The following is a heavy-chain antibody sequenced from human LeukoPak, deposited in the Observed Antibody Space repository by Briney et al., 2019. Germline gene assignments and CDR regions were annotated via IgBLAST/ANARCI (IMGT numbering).Heavy chain of an antibody. D-gene: IGHD2-15*01. CDR1: GGSFSGYY. Sequence: SETLSLTCAVYGGSFSGYYWSWTRQPPGKGLEWIGEINHSGSTNYNPSLKSRVTISVDTSKNQFSLKLSSVTAADTAVYYCARGGIVVVVAATSFDIWGQGTMVTVSS. J-gene: IGHJ3*02. V-gene: IGHV4-34*01. CDR2: INHSGST. CDR3: ARGGIVVVVAATSFDI.